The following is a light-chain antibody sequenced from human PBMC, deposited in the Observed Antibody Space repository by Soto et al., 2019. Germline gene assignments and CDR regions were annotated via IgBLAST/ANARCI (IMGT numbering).Light chain of an antibody. J-gene: IGLJ1*01. V-gene: IGLV2-14*01. CDR2: EVS. Sequence: QSVLTQPASVSGSPGQSITISCTGTSSDVGGYNYVSWYQQHPGKAPKLMIYEVSNRPSGVSNRFSGSKSGNTASLTISGLQAEDEADYYCSSYTSSSTVYAFGTGTKVTV. CDR3: SSYTSSSTVYA. CDR1: SSDVGGYNY.